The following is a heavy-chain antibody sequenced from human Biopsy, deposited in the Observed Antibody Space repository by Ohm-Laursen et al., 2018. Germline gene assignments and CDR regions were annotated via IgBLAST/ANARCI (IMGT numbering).Heavy chain of an antibody. CDR2: IIPLFNTA. V-gene: IGHV1-69*06. D-gene: IGHD5-18*01. Sequence: SSVKVSCKASGGTFTNYAISWVRQAPGQGLEWVGGIIPLFNTANYAQKFQGRVTITADKSTTTAYMELSSLRSEGTAIYYCAIGWKQLWLHGMDLWGQGTTVIVSS. CDR3: AIGWKQLWLHGMDL. J-gene: IGHJ6*02. CDR1: GGTFTNYA.